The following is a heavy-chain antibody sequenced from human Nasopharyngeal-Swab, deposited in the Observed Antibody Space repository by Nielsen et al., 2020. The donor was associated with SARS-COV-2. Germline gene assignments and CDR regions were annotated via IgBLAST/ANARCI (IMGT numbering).Heavy chain of an antibody. J-gene: IGHJ4*02. D-gene: IGHD6-6*01. V-gene: IGHV3-21*01. CDR1: GLTFSSYS. CDR3: ARDEKSSEYYFDY. Sequence: GGSLRLSCAASGLTFSSYSMNWVRQAPGKGLEWVSSISSSSSYIYYADSVKGRFTISRDNAKNSLYLQMNSLRAEDTAVYYCARDEKSSEYYFDYWGQGTLVTVSS. CDR2: ISSSSSYI.